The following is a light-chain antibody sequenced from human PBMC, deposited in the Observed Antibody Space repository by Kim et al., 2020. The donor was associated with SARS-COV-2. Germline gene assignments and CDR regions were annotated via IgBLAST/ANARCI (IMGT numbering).Light chain of an antibody. CDR2: DVT. CDR3: CSYAGSYTWI. CDR1: SSDVGGYNY. V-gene: IGLV2-11*01. J-gene: IGLJ2*01. Sequence: QSALTQPRSVSGSPGQSVTIPCTGTSSDVGGYNYVSWYQQHPGKAPKFIIYDVTKRPSGVPDRFSGSKSGNTASLTISGLQAEDEADYYCCSYAGSYTWIFGGGTQLTVL.